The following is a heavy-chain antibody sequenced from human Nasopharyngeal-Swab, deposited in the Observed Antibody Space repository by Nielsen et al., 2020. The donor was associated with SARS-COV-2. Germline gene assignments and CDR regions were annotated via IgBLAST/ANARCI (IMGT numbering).Heavy chain of an antibody. J-gene: IGHJ6*02. V-gene: IGHV3-7*01. CDR2: IKQDGSEK. CDR1: GFTFSSYW. D-gene: IGHD1-7*01. CDR3: AREGYNWNSGSPYGMDV. Sequence: GGSLRLSCAASGFTFSSYWMSWVRQAPGKGLEWVANIKQDGSEKYYVDSVKGRFTISRDDAKNSLYLQMNSLRAEDTAVYYCAREGYNWNSGSPYGMDVWGQGTTVTVLL.